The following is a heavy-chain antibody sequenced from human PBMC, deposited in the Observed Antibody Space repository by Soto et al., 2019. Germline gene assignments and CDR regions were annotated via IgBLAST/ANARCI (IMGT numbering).Heavy chain of an antibody. D-gene: IGHD3-10*01. V-gene: IGHV3-23*01. Sequence: EVQLLESGGGLVQPGGPLRLSCAVSGFALSNHASIWVRQGPGKGLEWVSGIDSDGRTFHADSVKGRFTISRDNSNNALYLQVNCLRAEDTVVYYCAKEGYVSGFPWGQGPLVTVSS. J-gene: IGHJ5*02. CDR2: IDSDGRT. CDR1: GFALSNHA. CDR3: AKEGYVSGFP.